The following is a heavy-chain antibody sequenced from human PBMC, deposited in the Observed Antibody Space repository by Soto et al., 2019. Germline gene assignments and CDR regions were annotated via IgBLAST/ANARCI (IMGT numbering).Heavy chain of an antibody. V-gene: IGHV4-30-2*01. D-gene: IGHD3-22*01. CDR1: GGSISSGGYS. CDR3: ASYYYDSSGYYLFDY. J-gene: IGHJ4*02. Sequence: SETLSLTCAVSGGSISSGGYSWSWIRQPPGKGLEWIGYIYHSGSTYYNPSLKSRVTISVDRSKNQFSLKLSSVTAADTAVYYCASYYYDSSGYYLFDYWGQGTLVTVS. CDR2: IYHSGST.